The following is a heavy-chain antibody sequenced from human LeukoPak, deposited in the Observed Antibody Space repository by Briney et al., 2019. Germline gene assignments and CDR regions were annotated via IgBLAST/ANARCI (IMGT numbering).Heavy chain of an antibody. D-gene: IGHD2-2*01. CDR3: ASPRYCSSTSCYGVGYYYYYGMDV. J-gene: IGHJ6*02. CDR1: GYTLTELS. Sequence: ASVKVSCKVSGYTLTELSMHWVRQAPGKGLEWMGGFDPEDGETIYAQKFQGRVTITADKSTSTAYMELSSLRSEDTAVYYCASPRYCSSTSCYGVGYYYYYGMDVWGQGTTVTVSS. CDR2: FDPEDGET. V-gene: IGHV1-24*01.